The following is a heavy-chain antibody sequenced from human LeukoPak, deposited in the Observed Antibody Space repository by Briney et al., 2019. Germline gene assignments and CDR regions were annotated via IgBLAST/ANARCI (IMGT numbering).Heavy chain of an antibody. CDR1: GGSITSYY. CDR3: ARGVHGRSYYFDY. D-gene: IGHD6-6*01. Sequence: SETLSLTCTASGGSITSYYWSWIRQPPGGGLEWIGYVYYSGSTNYNPSLKSRVTISVDTSKNQFSLKLSSVTAADTAVYYCARGVHGRSYYFDYWGQGTLVTVSS. CDR2: VYYSGST. V-gene: IGHV4-59*01. J-gene: IGHJ4*02.